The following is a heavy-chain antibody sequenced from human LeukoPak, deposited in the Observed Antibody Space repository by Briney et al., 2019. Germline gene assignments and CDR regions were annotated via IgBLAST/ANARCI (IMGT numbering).Heavy chain of an antibody. D-gene: IGHD5-18*01. V-gene: IGHV4-61*02. CDR3: AREGYSYGYFVDY. CDR2: IYTSGST. J-gene: IGHJ4*02. Sequence: TXSLTCTVSGGSISSGSYYWSWIRQPAGKGLEWIGRIYTSGSTNYNPSLKSRVTISVDTSKNQFSLKLSSVTAADTAVYYCAREGYSYGYFVDYWGQGTLVTVSS. CDR1: GGSISSGSYY.